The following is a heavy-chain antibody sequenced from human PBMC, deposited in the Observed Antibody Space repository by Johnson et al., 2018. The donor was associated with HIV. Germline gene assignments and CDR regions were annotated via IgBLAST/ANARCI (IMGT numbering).Heavy chain of an antibody. D-gene: IGHD6-6*01. J-gene: IGHJ3*02. CDR2: IAYDGSNK. CDR1: GFTFSSYG. CDR3: ANGGIAARPGAFDI. V-gene: IGHV3-30*18. Sequence: QMLLVESGGGVVQPGRSLRLSCAASGFTFSSYGMHWVRQAPGKGLEWVAVIAYDGSNKYSADSVKGRFNISRANAKNSLYLKMNSLRAEDTALYYCANGGIAARPGAFDIWGQGTMVTVSS.